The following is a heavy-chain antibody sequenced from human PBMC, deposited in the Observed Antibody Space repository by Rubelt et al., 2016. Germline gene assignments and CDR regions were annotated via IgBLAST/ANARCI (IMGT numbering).Heavy chain of an antibody. D-gene: IGHD6-19*01. V-gene: IGHV3-33*06. CDR3: AKDGRVESSGYGLPDYFDN. CDR2: IWYDGGNK. Sequence: GRSLRLSCAASGFTFSNYGMHWVRQAPGKGLEWVAIIWYDGGNKYYADSVKGRFTISRDNSKNTLYLQMNSLRVEDTAVYYCAKDGRVESSGYGLPDYFDNWGQGALVTVSS. CDR1: GFTFSNYG. J-gene: IGHJ4*02.